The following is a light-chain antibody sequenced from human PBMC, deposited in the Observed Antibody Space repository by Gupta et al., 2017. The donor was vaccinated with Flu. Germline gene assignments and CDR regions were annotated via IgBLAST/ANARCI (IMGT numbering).Light chain of an antibody. CDR1: SNNGGGYD. V-gene: IGLV1-40*01. J-gene: IGLJ3*02. CDR3: HSSDSSLSGGV. Sequence: VTTCCAGSSNNGGGYDVYWYQQLPGRAPKLLIYWNINRPSGVPDRCSGAKSGTSASLATSGLQAEDEADYYCHSSDSSLSGGVFGTGTKLTVL. CDR2: WNI.